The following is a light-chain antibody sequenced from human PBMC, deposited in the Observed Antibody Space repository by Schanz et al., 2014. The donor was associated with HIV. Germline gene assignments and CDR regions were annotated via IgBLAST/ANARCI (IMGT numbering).Light chain of an antibody. CDR2: LNSDGSH. V-gene: IGLV4-69*01. CDR1: SGHSSYA. J-gene: IGLJ3*02. Sequence: QLVLTQSSSASASLGASVKLTCTLSSGHSSYAIAWHQQQPEKGPRYLMKLNSDGSHNKGDGIPDRFSGSSSGAERYLTISSLQSEDEADYYCQTWGTGIQVFGGGTKLTVL. CDR3: QTWGTGIQV.